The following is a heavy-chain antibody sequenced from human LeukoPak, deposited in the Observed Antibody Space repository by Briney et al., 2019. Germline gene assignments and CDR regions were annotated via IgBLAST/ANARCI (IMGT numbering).Heavy chain of an antibody. D-gene: IGHD1-26*01. J-gene: IGHJ3*02. CDR1: GYIFTGHH. Sequence: SVRVSCKTTGYIFTGHHVHWVRQAPGQGLEWMGRIIPILGIANYAQKFQGRVTITADKSTSTAYMELSSLRSEDTAVYYCARDASGSYGFLVGAFDIWGQGTMVTVSS. CDR2: IIPILGIA. CDR3: ARDASGSYGFLVGAFDI. V-gene: IGHV1-69*04.